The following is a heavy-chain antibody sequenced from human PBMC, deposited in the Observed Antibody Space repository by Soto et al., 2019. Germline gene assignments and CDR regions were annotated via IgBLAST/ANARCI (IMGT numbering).Heavy chain of an antibody. J-gene: IGHJ4*02. Sequence: QVQLVESGGGVVQPGRSLGLSCAASGFTFSSYAMHWVRQAPGKGLEWVAVISYDGSNKYYADSVKGRFTISRDNSKNTLYLQMNSLRAEDTAVYYCARDMGGHDYGDYWGQGTLVTVSS. V-gene: IGHV3-30-3*01. CDR3: ARDMGGHDYGDY. D-gene: IGHD3-10*01. CDR1: GFTFSSYA. CDR2: ISYDGSNK.